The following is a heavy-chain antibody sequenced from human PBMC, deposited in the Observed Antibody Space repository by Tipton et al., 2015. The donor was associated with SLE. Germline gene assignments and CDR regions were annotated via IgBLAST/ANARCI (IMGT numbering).Heavy chain of an antibody. J-gene: IGHJ4*02. CDR3: ASPPMATLGY. D-gene: IGHD5-24*01. CDR1: GGSFSGYY. Sequence: TLSLTCAVYGGSFSGYYWSWIRQPPGKGLEWIGEINHSGSTNYNPSLKSRVTISVDTSKNQFSLKLSSVTAADTAVYYCASPPMATLGYWGQGTLVTVSS. CDR2: INHSGST. V-gene: IGHV4-34*01.